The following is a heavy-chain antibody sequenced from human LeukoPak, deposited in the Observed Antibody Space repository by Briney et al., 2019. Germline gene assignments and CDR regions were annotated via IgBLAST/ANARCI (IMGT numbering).Heavy chain of an antibody. V-gene: IGHV3-74*01. Sequence: GVSLRLSCAASGFTFSSYWMHWVRQAPGKGLVWVSRINSDGSSTSYADSVKGRFTISRDNAKNTLYLQMNSLRAEDTAVYYCARVAPFGSFDYWGQGTLVTVSS. CDR2: INSDGSST. CDR1: GFTFSSYW. J-gene: IGHJ4*02. D-gene: IGHD1-26*01. CDR3: ARVAPFGSFDY.